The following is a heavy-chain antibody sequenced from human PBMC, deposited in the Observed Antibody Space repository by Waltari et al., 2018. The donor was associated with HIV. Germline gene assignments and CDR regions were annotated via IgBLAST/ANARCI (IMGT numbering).Heavy chain of an antibody. Sequence: EVQLVESGGGLVQPGGYLRLSCAASGFTSSSYAMNWVRRAPGSGLVGGSDIGIGSTTVCYADSLRCRVTISRDNAKNLLYQQMSSLAAEDTAVYFCARERFGSSYVGYWGQGTLVTVSS. J-gene: IGHJ4*02. CDR2: IGIGSTTV. V-gene: IGHV3-48*03. CDR1: GFTSSSYA. CDR3: ARERFGSSYVGY. D-gene: IGHD6-6*01.